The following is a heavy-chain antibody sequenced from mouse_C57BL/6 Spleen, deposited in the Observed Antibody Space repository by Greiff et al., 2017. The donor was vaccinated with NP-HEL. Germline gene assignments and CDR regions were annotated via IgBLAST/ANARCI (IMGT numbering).Heavy chain of an antibody. J-gene: IGHJ1*03. CDR3: ASDPDFDV. Sequence: VKLQQPGAELVMPGASVKLSCKASGYTFTSYWMHWVKQRPGQGLEWIGEIDPSDSYTNYNQKFKGKSTLTVDKSSSTAYMQLSSLTSEDSAVYYCASDPDFDVWGTGTTVTVSS. CDR1: GYTFTSYW. V-gene: IGHV1-69*01. CDR2: IDPSDSYT.